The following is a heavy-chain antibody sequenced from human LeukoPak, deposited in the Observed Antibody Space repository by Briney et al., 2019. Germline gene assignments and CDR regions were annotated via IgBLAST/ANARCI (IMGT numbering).Heavy chain of an antibody. CDR2: FDPEDGET. CDR3: ATARRVTMVRGPFDP. Sequence: ASVKVSCKVSGYTPMDFSMPWVRQPPGKGLEGMGGFDPEDGETIYAQKFQGRVTMTEDTSTDTAYMELSSLRSEDTAVYYCATARRVTMVRGPFDPWGQGTLVTVSS. D-gene: IGHD3-10*01. CDR1: GYTPMDFS. J-gene: IGHJ5*02. V-gene: IGHV1-24*01.